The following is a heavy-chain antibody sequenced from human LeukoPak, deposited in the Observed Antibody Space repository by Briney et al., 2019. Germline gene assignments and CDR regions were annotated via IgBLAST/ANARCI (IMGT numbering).Heavy chain of an antibody. D-gene: IGHD6-6*01. CDR1: GGSFSGYY. CDR2: INHSGST. J-gene: IGHJ5*02. CDR3: ARVEQLVPGSEWFDP. Sequence: SSETLSLTCAVYGGSFSGYYWSWIRQPPGKGLEWIGEINHSGSTNYNPSLKSRVTISVDTSKNQFSLKLSSVTAADTAVYYCARVEQLVPGSEWFDPWGQGTLVTVSS. V-gene: IGHV4-34*01.